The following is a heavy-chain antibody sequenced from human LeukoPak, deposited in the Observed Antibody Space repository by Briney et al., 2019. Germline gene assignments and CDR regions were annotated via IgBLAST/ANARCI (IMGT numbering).Heavy chain of an antibody. D-gene: IGHD1-26*01. CDR2: VNDNGGQR. J-gene: IGHJ4*02. CDR3: AKTQWKVGATDYFDY. Sequence: GGSLRLSCGASGFALNNYAMTWVPQAPGKGLEGVSNVNDNGGQRHYADSVKGRFTISRDNSKNTLFLQMDSLRVEDTAVYYCAKTQWKVGATDYFDYWGQGILVTVSS. CDR1: GFALNNYA. V-gene: IGHV3-23*01.